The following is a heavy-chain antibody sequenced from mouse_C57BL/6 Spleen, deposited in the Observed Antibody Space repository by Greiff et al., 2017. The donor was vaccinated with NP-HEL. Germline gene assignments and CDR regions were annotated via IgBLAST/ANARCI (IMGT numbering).Heavy chain of an antibody. CDR2: IYPRSGNT. J-gene: IGHJ2*01. Sequence: QVQLKESGAELARPGASVKLSCKASGYTFTSYGISWVKQRTGQGLEWIGEIYPRSGNTYYNEKFKGKATLTADKSSGTAYMELRGLTSEDSAVYVCAGGEGKDYFDYWGQGTTLTVSS. V-gene: IGHV1-81*01. D-gene: IGHD1-3*01. CDR1: GYTFTSYG. CDR3: AGGEGKDYFDY.